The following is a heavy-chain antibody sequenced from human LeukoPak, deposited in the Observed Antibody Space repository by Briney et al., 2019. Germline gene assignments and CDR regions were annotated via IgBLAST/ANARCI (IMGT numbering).Heavy chain of an antibody. CDR3: TRVIWDRYCSGGSCFHYYYYYMDV. D-gene: IGHD2-15*01. J-gene: IGHJ6*03. CDR2: IRSKAYGGTT. V-gene: IGHV3-49*04. Sequence: GGSLRLSCAASGFTVSSNYMSWVRQAPGKGLEWVGFIRSKAYGGTTEYAASVKGRFTISRDDSKSIAYLQMNSLKTEDTAVYYCTRVIWDRYCSGGSCFHYYYYYMDVWGKGTTVTISS. CDR1: GFTVSSNY.